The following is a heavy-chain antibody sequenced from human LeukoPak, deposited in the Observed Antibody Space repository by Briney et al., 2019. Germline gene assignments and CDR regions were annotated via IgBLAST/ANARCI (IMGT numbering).Heavy chain of an antibody. CDR2: ISGSGGST. J-gene: IGHJ4*02. CDR1: GFTFSGYA. CDR3: AKSSYSSGWCNFDY. D-gene: IGHD6-19*01. V-gene: IGHV3-23*01. Sequence: GGSLRLSCAASGFTFSGYAMSWVRQAPGKGLEWVSAISGSGGSTYYADSVKGRFTISRDNSKNTLYLQMNSLRAEDTAVYYCAKSSYSSGWCNFDYWGQGTLVTVSS.